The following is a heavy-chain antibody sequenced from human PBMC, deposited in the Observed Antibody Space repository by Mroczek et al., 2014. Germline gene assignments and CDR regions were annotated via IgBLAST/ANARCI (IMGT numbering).Heavy chain of an antibody. CDR1: GFTFSSYG. CDR2: IWYDGSNK. D-gene: IGHD7-27*01. Sequence: QLVQSGGGVVQPGRSLRLSCAASGFTFSSYGMHWVRQAPGKGLEWVAVIWYDGSNKYYADSVKGRFTISRDNSKNTLYLQMNSLRAEDTAVYYCARDALLSGERGGPFDYWGQGTLVTVSS. CDR3: ARDALLSGERGGPFDY. V-gene: IGHV3-33*01. J-gene: IGHJ4*02.